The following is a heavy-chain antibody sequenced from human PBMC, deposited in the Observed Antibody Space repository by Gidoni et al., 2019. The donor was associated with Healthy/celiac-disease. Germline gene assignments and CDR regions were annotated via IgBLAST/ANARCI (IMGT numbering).Heavy chain of an antibody. CDR2: IKQDGSEK. D-gene: IGHD1-26*01. CDR3: ARETVEYSGSYHDY. Sequence: EVQLVESGGGLVQPGGSLRLSCAASGFTFSSYWMSWVRQAPGKGLEWVANIKQDGSEKYYVDSVKGRFTISRDNAKNSLYLQMNSLRAEDTAVYYCARETVEYSGSYHDYWGQGTLVTVSS. J-gene: IGHJ4*02. V-gene: IGHV3-7*03. CDR1: GFTFSSYW.